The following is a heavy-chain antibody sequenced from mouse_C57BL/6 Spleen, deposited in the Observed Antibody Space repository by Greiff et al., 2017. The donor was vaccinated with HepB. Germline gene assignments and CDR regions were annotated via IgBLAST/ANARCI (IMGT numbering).Heavy chain of an antibody. Sequence: VKLQESGPELVKPGASVKISCKASGYAFSSSWMNWVKQRPGKGLEWIGRIYPGDGDTNYNGKFKGKATLTADKSSSTAYMQLSSLTSEDSAVYFCARGVLYYFDYWGQGTTLTVSS. CDR3: ARGVLYYFDY. V-gene: IGHV1-82*01. CDR1: GYAFSSSW. CDR2: IYPGDGDT. D-gene: IGHD6-5*01. J-gene: IGHJ2*01.